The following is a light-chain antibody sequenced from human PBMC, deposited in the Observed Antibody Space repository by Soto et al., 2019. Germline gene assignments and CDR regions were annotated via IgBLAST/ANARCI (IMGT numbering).Light chain of an antibody. CDR2: ANN. J-gene: IGLJ2*01. CDR1: NSNIGHNY. V-gene: IGLV1-51*01. CDR3: GVWDSSLCAVG. Sequence: QSVLTQPPSLSPAPGQAVTISCSRSNSNIGHNYVCWYQQLPGTAPKLLICANNKRPSGIPDRYSGSKSGTSATLGSTGLQTGDEAEYYCGVWDSSLCAVGFGGGTKLTVL.